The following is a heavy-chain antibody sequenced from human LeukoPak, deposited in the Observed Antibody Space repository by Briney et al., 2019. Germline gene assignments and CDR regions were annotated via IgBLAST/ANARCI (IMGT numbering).Heavy chain of an antibody. V-gene: IGHV3-23*01. CDR1: KFNFHNYG. Sequence: GGSLRLSCTTPKFNFHNYGLTWVRQAPGKELEWVSSISGSGGSTQYAASVQGRFTISRDNSKNTLYLQMNSLRAEDTAVYFCAKDPNGDYIGTFDIWGQGTMVTVSS. D-gene: IGHD4-17*01. CDR3: AKDPNGDYIGTFDI. J-gene: IGHJ3*02. CDR2: ISGSGGST.